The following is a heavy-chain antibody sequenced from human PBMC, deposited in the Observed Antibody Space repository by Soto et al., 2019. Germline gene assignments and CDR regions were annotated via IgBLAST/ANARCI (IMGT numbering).Heavy chain of an antibody. J-gene: IGHJ3*02. Sequence: SETLSLTCAVSGGFTSTNNWWSWVRQPPGKGLEWIGDAYHSGSTEYNPSLKSRVSISVDKSKNQFSLKLSSVTAADTAVYYCARDLARFYAFDIWGQGTMVTGSS. CDR1: GGFTSTNNW. CDR3: ARDLARFYAFDI. CDR2: AYHSGST. D-gene: IGHD6-6*01. V-gene: IGHV4-4*02.